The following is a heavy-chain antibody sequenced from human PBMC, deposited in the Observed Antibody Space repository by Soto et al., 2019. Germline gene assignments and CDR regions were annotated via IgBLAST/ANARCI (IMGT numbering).Heavy chain of an antibody. CDR3: ARETAYSSGWQTFDY. CDR1: GFTFSSYG. CDR2: ISYDGSNK. V-gene: IGHV3-30*03. J-gene: IGHJ4*02. D-gene: IGHD6-19*01. Sequence: GGSLRLSCAASGFTFSSYGMHWVRQAPGKGLEWVAVISYDGSNKYYADSVKGRFTISRDNSKNTLYLQMNSLRAEDTAVYYCARETAYSSGWQTFDYWGQGTLVTVSS.